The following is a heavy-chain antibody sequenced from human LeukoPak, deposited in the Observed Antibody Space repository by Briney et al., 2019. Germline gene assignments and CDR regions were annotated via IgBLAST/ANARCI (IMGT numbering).Heavy chain of an antibody. D-gene: IGHD3-9*01. V-gene: IGHV4-39*01. J-gene: IGHJ5*02. Sequence: SETLSLTCTVSGGSISTSNYYWGWIRQPPGKGLEWIGNIFYSGSTYYSPSLKSRVTISLDTSRNQFSLKLSSVTAADTAVYYCARHFFDWFRMKWFDPWGQGTLVTVSS. CDR2: IFYSGST. CDR1: GGSISTSNYY. CDR3: ARHFFDWFRMKWFDP.